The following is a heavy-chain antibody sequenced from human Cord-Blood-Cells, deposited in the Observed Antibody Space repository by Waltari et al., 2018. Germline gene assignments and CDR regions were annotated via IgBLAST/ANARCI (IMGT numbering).Heavy chain of an antibody. CDR1: GYTFTGYY. V-gene: IGHV1-2*02. D-gene: IGHD1-26*01. CDR3: ARVGGSYYYFDY. CDR2: INPNGGGT. J-gene: IGHJ4*02. Sequence: QVQLVQSGAEVKKPGASVKVSCKASGYTFTGYYMHWVRQAPGQGLEWMGWINPNGGGTNYEQKFQGRVTMTRDTSISTAYMELSRLRSDDTAVYYCARVGGSYYYFDYWGQGTLVTVSS.